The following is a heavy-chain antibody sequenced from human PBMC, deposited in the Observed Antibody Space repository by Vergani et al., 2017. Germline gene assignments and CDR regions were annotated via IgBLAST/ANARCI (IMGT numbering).Heavy chain of an antibody. V-gene: IGHV3-23*01. CDR2: ISSGGDAA. CDR1: GFTFSRFV. CDR3: AKGIGSSWPPGY. J-gene: IGHJ4*02. Sequence: EVQLLESGGGLVQPGGSLRLSCAASGFTFSRFVLSWVRQAPGKGLEWVSVISSGGDAAYYADSVKGRFTISRDNSKNTLYLQMNSLRADDTAVYFCAKGIGSSWPPGYWGQGTLVTVSS. D-gene: IGHD2-2*01.